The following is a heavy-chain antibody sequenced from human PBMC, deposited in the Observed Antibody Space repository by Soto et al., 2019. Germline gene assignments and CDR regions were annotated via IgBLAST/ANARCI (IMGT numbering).Heavy chain of an antibody. CDR2: IYYSGST. D-gene: IGHD2-21*02. CDR1: GGSISSGGYY. Sequence: SETLSLTCTVSGGSISSGGYYWSWIRQHPGKGLEWIGYIYYSGSTYYNPSLKSRVTISVDTSKNQFSLKLSSVTAADTAVYYCAREVNCGGDCYGENYFDHWGQGTLVTVSS. J-gene: IGHJ4*02. V-gene: IGHV4-31*03. CDR3: AREVNCGGDCYGENYFDH.